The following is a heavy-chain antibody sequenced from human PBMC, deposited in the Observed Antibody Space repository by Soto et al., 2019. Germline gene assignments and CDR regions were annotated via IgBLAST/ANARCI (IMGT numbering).Heavy chain of an antibody. V-gene: IGHV1-18*04. CDR1: GYTFTSYG. J-gene: IGHJ4*02. Sequence: GASVKVSCKASGYTFTSYGISWVRQAPGQGLEWMGWISAYNGNTNYAQKLQGRVTMTTDTSTSTAYMELRSLRSDDTAVYYCARDYKIFGVVSALGYWGQGTLVTVSS. D-gene: IGHD3-3*01. CDR2: ISAYNGNT. CDR3: ARDYKIFGVVSALGY.